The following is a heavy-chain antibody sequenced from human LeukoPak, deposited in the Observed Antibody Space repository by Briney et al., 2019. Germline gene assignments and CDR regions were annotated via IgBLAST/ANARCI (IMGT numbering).Heavy chain of an antibody. D-gene: IGHD1-1*01. J-gene: IGHJ4*02. V-gene: IGHV3-30-3*01. CDR3: ARDDAGTYGY. Sequence: PGGSLRLSCAASGFTFCSYAMHWVRQAPGKGLEWVAVISYDGSNKYYADSVKGRFTISRDNSKNTLYLQMNSLRAEDTAVYYCARDDAGTYGYWGQGTLVTVSS. CDR1: GFTFCSYA. CDR2: ISYDGSNK.